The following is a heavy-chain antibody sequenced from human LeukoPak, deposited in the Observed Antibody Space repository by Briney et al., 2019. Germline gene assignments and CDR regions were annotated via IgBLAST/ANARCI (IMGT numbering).Heavy chain of an antibody. V-gene: IGHV4-38-2*01. Sequence: PSETLSLTCAVSGYSISSGYYWGWIRQPPGKGLEWIGSIYHSGSTYYNPSLKSRVTISVDTSKNQFSLKLSSVTAADTAVHYCAKIAAAMTPPFDYWGQGTLVTVSS. D-gene: IGHD6-13*01. CDR1: GYSISSGYY. CDR2: IYHSGST. J-gene: IGHJ4*02. CDR3: AKIAAAMTPPFDY.